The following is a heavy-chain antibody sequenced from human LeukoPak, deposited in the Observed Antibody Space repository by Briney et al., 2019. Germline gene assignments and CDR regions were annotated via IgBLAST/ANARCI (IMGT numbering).Heavy chain of an antibody. J-gene: IGHJ4*02. CDR3: ARYYYDSSGSNRYFDY. Sequence: GGSLRLSCVASGFTFSSYWMSWVRQAPGKGLEWVANIKQDGSEKYYVDSVKGRFTISRDNAKNSLYLQMNSLRAEDTAVYYCARYYYDSSGSNRYFDYWGQGTLVTVSS. D-gene: IGHD3-22*01. V-gene: IGHV3-7*01. CDR1: GFTFSSYW. CDR2: IKQDGSEK.